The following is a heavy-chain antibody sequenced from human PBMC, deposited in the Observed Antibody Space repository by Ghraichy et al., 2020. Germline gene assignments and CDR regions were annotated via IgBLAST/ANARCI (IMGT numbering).Heavy chain of an antibody. CDR2: IYYTGST. CDR1: GDSISTYY. Sequence: SETLSLTCTVSGDSISTYYWSWIRQPPGKGLEWIGYIYYTGSTDYNPSLKSRLTISVDTSKNQFSLKLSSVTAADTAVYYCARGENRHSSGWLDYWGQGTLVTVSS. J-gene: IGHJ4*02. V-gene: IGHV4-59*01. D-gene: IGHD6-19*01. CDR3: ARGENRHSSGWLDY.